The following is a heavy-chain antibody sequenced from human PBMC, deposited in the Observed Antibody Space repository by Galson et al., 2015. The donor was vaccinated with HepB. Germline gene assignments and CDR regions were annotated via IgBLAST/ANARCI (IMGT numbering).Heavy chain of an antibody. V-gene: IGHV5-10-1*01. CDR1: GYSFTSYW. Sequence: QSGAEVKKPGESLRISCKGSGYSFTSYWISWVRQMPGKGLEWMGRIDPSDSYTNYSPSFQGHVTISADKSISTAYLQWSSLKASDTAMYYCARNPWGQWRTNWFDPWGQGTLVTVSS. CDR2: IDPSDSYT. D-gene: IGHD6-19*01. J-gene: IGHJ5*02. CDR3: ARNPWGQWRTNWFDP.